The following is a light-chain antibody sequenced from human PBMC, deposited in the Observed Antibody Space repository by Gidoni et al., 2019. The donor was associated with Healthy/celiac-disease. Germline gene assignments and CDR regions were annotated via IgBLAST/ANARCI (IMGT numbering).Light chain of an antibody. Sequence: EIVITPSPATLSVSPGERATLSCRASQSVSSNLAWYHQKPGQAPRLLIYDASTRATGIPARFSGSGSATEFTLTISSLQSEDVAVYYCQQYDNWPRLTFGGGTKVEIK. CDR1: QSVSSN. J-gene: IGKJ4*01. CDR3: QQYDNWPRLT. V-gene: IGKV3-15*01. CDR2: DAS.